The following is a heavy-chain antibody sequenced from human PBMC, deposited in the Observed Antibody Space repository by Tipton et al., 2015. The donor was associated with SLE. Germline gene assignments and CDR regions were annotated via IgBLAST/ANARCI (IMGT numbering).Heavy chain of an antibody. CDR3: ARDVDIVATMGHSRAFDI. CDR1: GGSISSYY. D-gene: IGHD5-12*01. V-gene: IGHV4-4*07. Sequence: TLSLTCTVSGGSISSYYWSWIRLPAGKGLEWVGCLYTSGSTNYNPSLKSRVTMSVDTSKNQFSLKLSSVTAADTAVYYCARDVDIVATMGHSRAFDIWGQGKMVTVSS. CDR2: LYTSGST. J-gene: IGHJ3*02.